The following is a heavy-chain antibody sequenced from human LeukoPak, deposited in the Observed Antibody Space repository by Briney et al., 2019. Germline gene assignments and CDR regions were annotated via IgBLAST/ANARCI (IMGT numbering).Heavy chain of an antibody. Sequence: PSETLSLTCTVSGGSISSSSYHWGWLRQPPGKGLEWSGSIYYSGSTYYNPSLKSRVTISVDTSKNQFSLKLSTVTAAGTAVYYCAREGRRSIYFDYWGQGTLVTVSS. CDR1: GGSISSSSYH. CDR3: AREGRRSIYFDY. CDR2: IYYSGST. V-gene: IGHV4-39*07. D-gene: IGHD6-6*01. J-gene: IGHJ4*02.